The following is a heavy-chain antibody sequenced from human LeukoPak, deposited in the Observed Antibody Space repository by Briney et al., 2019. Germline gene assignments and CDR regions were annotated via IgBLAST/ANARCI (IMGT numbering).Heavy chain of an antibody. CDR1: GGSISSYY. D-gene: IGHD6-19*01. J-gene: IGHJ4*02. CDR2: IYTSGST. V-gene: IGHV4-4*08. CDR3: ARDLPAVAGWLVFDY. Sequence: PSETLSLTCTVSGGSISSYYWSWIRQPPGKGLEWIGYIYTSGSTNYNPSLKSRVTISVDTSKNQFSLKLSSVTAADTAVYYCARDLPAVAGWLVFDYWGQGTLVTVSS.